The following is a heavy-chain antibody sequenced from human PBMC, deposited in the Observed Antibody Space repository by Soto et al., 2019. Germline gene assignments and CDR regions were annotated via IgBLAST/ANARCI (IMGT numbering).Heavy chain of an antibody. CDR2: IIPIFGTA. Sequence: SVKVSCKASGGTFSSYAISWVRQAPGQGLEWMGGIIPIFGTANYAQKFQGRVTITADESTSTAYMELSSLRSDDTAVYYCARLTIFGVVIIPGDYYYYGMDVWGQGTTVTVSS. V-gene: IGHV1-69*13. CDR1: GGTFSSYA. D-gene: IGHD3-3*01. CDR3: ARLTIFGVVIIPGDYYYYGMDV. J-gene: IGHJ6*02.